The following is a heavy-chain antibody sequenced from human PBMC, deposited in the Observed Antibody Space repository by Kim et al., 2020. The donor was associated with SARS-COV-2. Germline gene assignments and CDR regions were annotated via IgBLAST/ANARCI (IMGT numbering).Heavy chain of an antibody. CDR3: ARGSSGACDI. V-gene: IGHV3-7*03. CDR2: SEK. Sequence: SEKYYVDSGKCRFTISRDNAKNSLYLQMNSLGAEDTAGYCYARGSSGACDIWGQGTMVTVSS. J-gene: IGHJ3*02. D-gene: IGHD3-10*01.